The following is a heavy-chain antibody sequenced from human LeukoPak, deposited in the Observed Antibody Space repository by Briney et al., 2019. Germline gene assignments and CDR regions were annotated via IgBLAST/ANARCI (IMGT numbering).Heavy chain of an antibody. Sequence: ASVKVSCKASGYTFTGYYMHWVRQAPGQGLEWMGWINPNSGGTNYAQKFQGRVTMTRDTSISTAYMELSRLRSDDTAAYYCARDQHVVVREYYFDYWGQGTLVTVSS. J-gene: IGHJ4*02. D-gene: IGHD2-2*01. CDR3: ARDQHVVVREYYFDY. V-gene: IGHV1-2*02. CDR2: INPNSGGT. CDR1: GYTFTGYY.